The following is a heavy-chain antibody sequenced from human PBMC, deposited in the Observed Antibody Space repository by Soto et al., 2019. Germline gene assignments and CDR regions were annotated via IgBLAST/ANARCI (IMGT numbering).Heavy chain of an antibody. V-gene: IGHV4-30-4*01. J-gene: IGHJ4*02. Sequence: KPSETLSLTCTVSGGSINSGGYYWSWIRQPPGKGLEWIGNLYYTGSTYYNPSLKSRVTISVDTSKKQFSLMVTSVTAADTAVYYCARYRYSDSLKEYYFDYWGQGTLVTVSS. CDR1: GGSINSGGYY. D-gene: IGHD3-22*01. CDR3: ARYRYSDSLKEYYFDY. CDR2: LYYTGST.